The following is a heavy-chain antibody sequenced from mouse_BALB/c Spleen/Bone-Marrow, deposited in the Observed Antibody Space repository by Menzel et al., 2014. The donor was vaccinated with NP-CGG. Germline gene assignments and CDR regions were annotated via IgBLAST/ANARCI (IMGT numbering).Heavy chain of an antibody. CDR3: ARDWVYFDY. J-gene: IGHJ2*01. D-gene: IGHD4-1*01. CDR1: GYTFTSYW. V-gene: IGHV1-69*02. Sequence: VQLQQSGAELVKSGAPVKLSCKASGYTFTSYWMNWVKQRPGRGLEWIGRIDPSDSETHYNQKFKDKATLTVDKSSSTAYIQLSSLTSEDSAVYYRARDWVYFDYWGQGTTLTVSS. CDR2: IDPSDSET.